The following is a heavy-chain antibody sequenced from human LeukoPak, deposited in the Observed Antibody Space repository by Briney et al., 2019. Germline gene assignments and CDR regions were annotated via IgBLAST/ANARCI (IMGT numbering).Heavy chain of an antibody. J-gene: IGHJ4*02. Sequence: GGSLLLSCAASGFPFSSYAMSWVRPAPGKGLEWVSAISGSGGSTYYADSGKGRFTISRDNSKNTLYLQMNSLRAEDTAVYYCAKWGRYYDSSGYFDYWGQGTLVTVSS. D-gene: IGHD3-22*01. CDR1: GFPFSSYA. V-gene: IGHV3-23*01. CDR3: AKWGRYYDSSGYFDY. CDR2: ISGSGGST.